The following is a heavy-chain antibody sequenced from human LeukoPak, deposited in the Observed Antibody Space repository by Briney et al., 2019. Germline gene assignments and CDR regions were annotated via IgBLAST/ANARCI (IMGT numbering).Heavy chain of an antibody. Sequence: ASVKVSCKASGYIFTDYYIHWVRQAPGQGLEWVGRVNSKSGETNYAQKFQGSVTMTSDTYISTIYMELSGLTSDDTAVYYCARAHRFYDSSGYYSYYFDYWGQGALVTVSS. CDR2: VNSKSGET. J-gene: IGHJ4*02. CDR3: ARAHRFYDSSGYYSYYFDY. CDR1: GYIFTDYY. V-gene: IGHV1-2*06. D-gene: IGHD3-22*01.